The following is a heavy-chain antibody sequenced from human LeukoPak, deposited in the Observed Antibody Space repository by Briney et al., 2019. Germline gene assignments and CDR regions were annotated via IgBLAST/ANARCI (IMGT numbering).Heavy chain of an antibody. J-gene: IGHJ4*02. Sequence: ASVKVSCKASGYTFTTYPMNWVRQAPGQGLEWMGWINTNTGNPTYAQGFTGRFVFSLDTSVSTAYLQISSLKAEDTAVYYCARTGVIQLWSDHYYFDYWGQGTLVTVSS. CDR1: GYTFTTYP. CDR3: ARTGVIQLWSDHYYFDY. D-gene: IGHD5-18*01. V-gene: IGHV7-4-1*02. CDR2: INTNTGNP.